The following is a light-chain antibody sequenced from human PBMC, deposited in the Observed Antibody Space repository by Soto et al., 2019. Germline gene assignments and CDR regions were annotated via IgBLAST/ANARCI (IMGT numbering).Light chain of an antibody. J-gene: IGKJ2*01. CDR3: QQYGSSPHT. Sequence: EIVLTQSPGTLSLSPGERATLSCRASQSVSSSYLAWYQHKPGQAPRLLIYGASSRATGIPDRFSGSGSGTDFTLTIRRLEPEDFEVYYCQQYGSSPHTFGQGTKLEIK. CDR2: GAS. CDR1: QSVSSSY. V-gene: IGKV3-20*01.